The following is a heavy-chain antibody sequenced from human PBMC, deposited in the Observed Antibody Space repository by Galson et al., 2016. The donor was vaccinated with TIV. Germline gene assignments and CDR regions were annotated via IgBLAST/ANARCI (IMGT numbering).Heavy chain of an antibody. Sequence: SLRLSCAASGFTFSDYSMNWVRQAPGKGPEWVSVISRSSSYRYYTNSVKGRFTISRDNAKNSLYLQMSSLRVEDTAVYYCARSLYSNYGYLEPWGQGILVTVSS. D-gene: IGHD4-11*01. CDR1: GFTFSDYS. CDR2: ISRSSSYR. J-gene: IGHJ4*02. CDR3: ARSLYSNYGYLEP. V-gene: IGHV3-21*01.